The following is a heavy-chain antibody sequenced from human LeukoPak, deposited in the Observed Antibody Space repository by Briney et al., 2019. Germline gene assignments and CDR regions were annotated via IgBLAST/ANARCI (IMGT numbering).Heavy chain of an antibody. J-gene: IGHJ4*02. CDR1: GYTFTSYG. CDR3: ARDGELGSYHYYFDY. D-gene: IGHD1-26*01. V-gene: IGHV1-18*01. Sequence: ASVKVSCKASGYTFTSYGISWVRQAPGQGLEWMGWISAYNGNTNYAQKLQGRVTMTTDTPTSTAYMELRSLRSDDTAVYYCARDGELGSYHYYFDYWGQGTLVTVSS. CDR2: ISAYNGNT.